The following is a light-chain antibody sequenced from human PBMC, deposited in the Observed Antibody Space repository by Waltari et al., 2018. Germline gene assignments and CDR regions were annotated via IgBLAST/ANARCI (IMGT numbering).Light chain of an antibody. CDR1: NIGGRS. J-gene: IGLJ3*02. CDR2: LDS. Sequence: SSVLTQAPSVSVAPGQTATVTCGGDNIGGRSVHWYQQRPGRAPVLVVYLDSDRPSGIPDRFSGSKSGNAATLTISRVEAGDEADYYCHVWDGKTVMFGGGT. V-gene: IGLV3-21*02. CDR3: HVWDGKTVM.